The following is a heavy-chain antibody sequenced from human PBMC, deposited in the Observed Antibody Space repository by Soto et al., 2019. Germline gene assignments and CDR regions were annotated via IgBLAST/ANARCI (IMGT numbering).Heavy chain of an antibody. CDR1: GGTFSSYA. J-gene: IGHJ5*02. V-gene: IGHV1-69*01. Sequence: QVQLVQSGAEVKTPGSSVKVSCKASGGTFSSYAISWVRQAPGQGLEWMGGIIPIFGKANYAQKLQGRGTITADESTSKAYMELSSLRSEDTAVYYCARDRSSGYSYGYGIGFWFDTWGEGTLVTVSS. CDR2: IIPIFGKA. D-gene: IGHD5-18*01. CDR3: ARDRSSGYSYGYGIGFWFDT.